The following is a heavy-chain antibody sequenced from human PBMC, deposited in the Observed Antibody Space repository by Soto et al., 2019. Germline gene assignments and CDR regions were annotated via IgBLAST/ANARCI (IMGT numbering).Heavy chain of an antibody. Sequence: ASVKVSCKASGYTFTSYYMHWVRQAPGQRLECMGIINPSGGSTSYAQKFQGRVTMTRDTSTSTVYMELSSLRSEDTAVYFCARERVVTGTTPEYYYGMDVWGQGTTVTV. J-gene: IGHJ6*02. CDR1: GYTFTSYY. V-gene: IGHV1-46*01. CDR3: ARERVVTGTTPEYYYGMDV. D-gene: IGHD1-7*01. CDR2: INPSGGST.